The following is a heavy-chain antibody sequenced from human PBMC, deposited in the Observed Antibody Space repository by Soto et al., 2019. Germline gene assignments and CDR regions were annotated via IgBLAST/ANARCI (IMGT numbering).Heavy chain of an antibody. CDR2: INHSGST. CDR1: GGSFSGYY. J-gene: IGHJ6*02. V-gene: IGHV4-34*01. CDR3: ARAPRMVRGVIVWYYGMDV. Sequence: QVQLQQWGAGLLKPSETLSLTCAVYGGSFSGYYWRWIRQPPGKGLEWIGEINHSGSTNYNPSLKSRVTISVDTSKNQFSLKLSSVTAADTAVYYCARAPRMVRGVIVWYYGMDVWGQGTTVTVSS. D-gene: IGHD3-10*01.